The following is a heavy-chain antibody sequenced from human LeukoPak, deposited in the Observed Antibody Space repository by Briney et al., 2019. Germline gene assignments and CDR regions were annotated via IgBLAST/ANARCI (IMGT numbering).Heavy chain of an antibody. CDR3: AKGKGPQPPWGGVFDY. CDR1: GFTFSSYG. J-gene: IGHJ4*02. D-gene: IGHD3-16*01. Sequence: PGGSLRLSCAASGFTFSSYGMHWVRQAPGKGLEWVAFIRYDGSNKYYADSVKGRFTISRDNSKNTLYLQMNSLRAEDTAVYYWAKGKGPQPPWGGVFDYWGQGTLVTVSS. CDR2: IRYDGSNK. V-gene: IGHV3-30*02.